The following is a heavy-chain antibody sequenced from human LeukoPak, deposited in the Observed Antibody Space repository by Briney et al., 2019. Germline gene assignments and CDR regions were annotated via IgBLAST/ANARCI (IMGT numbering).Heavy chain of an antibody. V-gene: IGHV4-59*01. CDR2: ISYGNT. CDR3: ARDKAHSYGRYFDP. Sequence: SETLSLTCTVAGGSISTYYWNWIRQTPGKGLEWIGHISYGNTDYNPALKSRVTISVDTSKNQFSLKLTSVTAADTAVYYCARDKAHSYGRYFDPWGQGALVIVSS. J-gene: IGHJ5*02. D-gene: IGHD5-18*01. CDR1: GGSISTYY.